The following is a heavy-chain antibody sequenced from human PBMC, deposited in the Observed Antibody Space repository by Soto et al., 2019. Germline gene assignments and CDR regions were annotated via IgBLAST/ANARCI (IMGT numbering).Heavy chain of an antibody. J-gene: IGHJ4*02. CDR2: ISSSSSYI. CDR3: ARDLPQRRDGYKTIFDY. V-gene: IGHV3-21*01. D-gene: IGHD5-12*01. Sequence: PGGSLRLSWTASGFTFGNYSMNWIRQAPWKGLEWVSSISSSSSYIYYADSVKGRFTISRDNAKNSLYLQMNSLRAEDTAVYYCARDLPQRRDGYKTIFDYWGQGTLVTVSS. CDR1: GFTFGNYS.